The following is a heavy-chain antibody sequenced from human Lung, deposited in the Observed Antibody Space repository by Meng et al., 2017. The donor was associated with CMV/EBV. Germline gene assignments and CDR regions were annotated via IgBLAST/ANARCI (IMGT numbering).Heavy chain of an antibody. CDR2: IKSKFDGETT. D-gene: IGHD4-23*01. Sequence: VQLVESXXGLVQPGGSFRRSCXGSGSGFIFSNLWINWVRQAPGKGLEWVGRIKSKFDGETTDYAAPVKGRFTISRDDSRNTLYLYMNSLKTEDTAVYYCTTDRPRSGGKTHDYWGQGTLVTVSS. CDR3: TTDRPRSGGKTHDY. J-gene: IGHJ4*02. CDR1: GSGFIFSNLW. V-gene: IGHV3-15*01.